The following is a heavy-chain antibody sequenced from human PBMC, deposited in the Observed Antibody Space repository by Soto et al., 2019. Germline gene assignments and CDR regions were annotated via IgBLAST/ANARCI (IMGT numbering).Heavy chain of an antibody. CDR3: ATPREYQLRNFDY. CDR2: IIPIFGTA. D-gene: IGHD2-2*01. CDR1: GGTFSSYA. V-gene: IGHV1-69*01. Sequence: QVQLVQSGAEVKKPGSSVKVSCKASGGTFSSYAISWVRQAPGQGLEWMGGIIPIFGTANYAQKFQGRVTITADESTSTVYMELSSPRSEDTAVYYCATPREYQLRNFDYWGQGTLVTVSS. J-gene: IGHJ4*02.